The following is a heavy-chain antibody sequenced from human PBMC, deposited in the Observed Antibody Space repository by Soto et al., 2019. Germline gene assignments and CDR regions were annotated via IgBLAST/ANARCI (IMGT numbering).Heavy chain of an antibody. Sequence: PGGSLRLSCAASGFTFSSYAMSWVRQAPGKGLEWVSAISGSGGSTYYADSVKGRFTISRDNSKNTLYLQMNSLRAEDTAVYYCPGGYFAWLLYSYYGRDVWGQGTTVTVSS. CDR3: PGGYFAWLLYSYYGRDV. CDR2: ISGSGGST. CDR1: GFTFSSYA. J-gene: IGHJ6*02. D-gene: IGHD3-9*01. V-gene: IGHV3-23*01.